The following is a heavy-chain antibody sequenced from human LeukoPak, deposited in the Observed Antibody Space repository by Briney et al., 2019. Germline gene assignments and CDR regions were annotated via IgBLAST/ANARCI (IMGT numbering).Heavy chain of an antibody. D-gene: IGHD4-17*01. J-gene: IGHJ5*02. CDR3: ARDGDYGDLNWFDP. Sequence: PSETLSFTCTVSGGSISSGNYYWTWIRQPAGKGLELIGRIYTSGSTSYNPSLKSRVTISVDTSKNQFSLKLRSVTAADTAVYYCARDGDYGDLNWFDPWGQGTLVTVSS. CDR1: GGSISSGNYY. V-gene: IGHV4-61*02. CDR2: IYTSGST.